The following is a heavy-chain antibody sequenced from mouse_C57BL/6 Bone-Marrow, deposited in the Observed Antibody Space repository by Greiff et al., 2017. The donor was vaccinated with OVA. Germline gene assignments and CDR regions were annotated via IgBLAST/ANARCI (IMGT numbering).Heavy chain of an antibody. V-gene: IGHV7-1*01. CDR3: AREDYSNYWYFDV. D-gene: IGHD2-5*01. CDR2: SRNKANDYTT. J-gene: IGHJ1*03. Sequence: EVQGVESGGGLVQSGRSLRLSCATSGFTFSDFYMEWVRQAPGKGLEWIAASRNKANDYTTEYSASVKGRFIVSRDTSQSILYLQMNALRAEDTAIYYCAREDYSNYWYFDVWGTGTTVTVSS. CDR1: GFTFSDFY.